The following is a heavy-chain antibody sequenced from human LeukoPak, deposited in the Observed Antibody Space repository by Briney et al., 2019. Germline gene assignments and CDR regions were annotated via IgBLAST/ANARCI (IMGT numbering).Heavy chain of an antibody. CDR3: ARDLGYSSSSEGY. CDR2: ISGRDGST. Sequence: GESLKISCKGSGYSFTSYWIGWVRQMPGKGLEWVSNISGRDGSTYYADSVKGRFTISRDNAKNSLYLQMNSLRAEDTAVYYCARDLGYSSSSEGYWGQGTLVTVSS. V-gene: IGHV3-23*01. J-gene: IGHJ4*02. CDR1: GYSFTSYW. D-gene: IGHD6-6*01.